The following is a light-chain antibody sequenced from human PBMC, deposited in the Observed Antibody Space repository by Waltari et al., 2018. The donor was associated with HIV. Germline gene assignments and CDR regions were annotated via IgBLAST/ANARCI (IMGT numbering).Light chain of an antibody. Sequence: DIQMTQSPTSLSAPIGDSVSITCRASEDIKNYLNWYHQKPGKPPKLLISDASILQTGTPSRFTGNGSGTHFSLVISSLQSEDVGSFFCQQCYSVPLTFGPGTRV. CDR3: QQCYSVPLT. V-gene: IGKV1-33*01. CDR2: DAS. J-gene: IGKJ3*01. CDR1: EDIKNY.